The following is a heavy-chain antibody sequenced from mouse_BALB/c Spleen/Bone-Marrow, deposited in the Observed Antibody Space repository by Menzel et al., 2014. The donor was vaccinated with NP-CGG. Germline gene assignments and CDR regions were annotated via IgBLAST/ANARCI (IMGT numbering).Heavy chain of an antibody. V-gene: IGHV7-3*02. CDR3: ARDVRLLDY. D-gene: IGHD6-2*01. CDR1: GFTFTDYY. CDR2: IRNKANGYTT. J-gene: IGHJ2*01. Sequence: DVKLVESGGGLVQPGGSLRLSCTTSGFTFTDYYMSWVRQPPGKALEWLGFIRNKANGYTTEYSASVKGRFTISRDNSQSILYLQMNTLRAEDSATYYCARDVRLLDYWGLGTPLTISS.